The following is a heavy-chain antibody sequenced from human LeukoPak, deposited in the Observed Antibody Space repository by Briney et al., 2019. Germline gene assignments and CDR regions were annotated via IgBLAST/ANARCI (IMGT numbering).Heavy chain of an antibody. Sequence: HGESLKISCKGSGYSFTSYWIGWVRQMPGKGLEWMGIIYPGDSDTRYSPSFQGQVTISADKSISTAYLQWSSLKASDTAMYYCARLCSGGSCENFYYYYGMDVWGQGTTVTVSS. D-gene: IGHD2-15*01. CDR2: IYPGDSDT. CDR1: GYSFTSYW. V-gene: IGHV5-51*01. CDR3: ARLCSGGSCENFYYYYGMDV. J-gene: IGHJ6*02.